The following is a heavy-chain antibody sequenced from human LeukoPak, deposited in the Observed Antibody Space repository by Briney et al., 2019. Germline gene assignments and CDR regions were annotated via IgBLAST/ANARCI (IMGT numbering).Heavy chain of an antibody. CDR3: ARAGYYRFDY. J-gene: IGHJ4*02. CDR1: GFTFSSYA. Sequence: GGSLRLSCAASGFTFSSYAMTWVRQAPGKGLVWVSRINSDESTTNYAESVKGRFTISRDNAKNTLYLQMNSLRVEDTAVYYCARAGYYRFDYWGQGTLVTVSS. D-gene: IGHD3-22*01. CDR2: INSDESTT. V-gene: IGHV3-74*01.